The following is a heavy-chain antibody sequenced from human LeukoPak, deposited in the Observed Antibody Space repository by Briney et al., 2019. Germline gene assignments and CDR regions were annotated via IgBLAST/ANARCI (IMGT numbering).Heavy chain of an antibody. CDR2: IYSACVT. J-gene: IGHJ3*02. CDR3: ARDLNAQSRAFDI. D-gene: IGHD1-1*01. V-gene: IGHV3-53*01. Sequence: AGGSLRLSCAASGLTVCSNYMTLVRQAPGKGLGLVSVIYSACVTYYTDSVMGRFAIYRDHSLNTQCLQMNSLRAEDTAVYYCARDLNAQSRAFDIWGRGTMVTVSS. CDR1: GLTVCSNY.